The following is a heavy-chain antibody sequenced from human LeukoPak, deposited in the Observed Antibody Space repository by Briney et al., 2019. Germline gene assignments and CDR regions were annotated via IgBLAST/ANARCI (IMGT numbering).Heavy chain of an antibody. Sequence: PGGSLRLSCAASGFTFSSYAMSWVRQAPGKGLEWVSAISGSGGSTYYADSVKGRFTISRDNSKSTLYLQMNSLRAEDTAVYYCAKGPLGGSSWSPFDYWGQGTLVTVSS. CDR2: ISGSGGST. CDR1: GFTFSSYA. D-gene: IGHD6-13*01. V-gene: IGHV3-23*01. CDR3: AKGPLGGSSWSPFDY. J-gene: IGHJ4*02.